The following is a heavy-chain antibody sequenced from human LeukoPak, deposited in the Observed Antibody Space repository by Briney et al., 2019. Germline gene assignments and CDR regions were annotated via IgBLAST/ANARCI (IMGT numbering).Heavy chain of an antibody. V-gene: IGHV1-2*02. Sequence: GASVKVSCKTSGYTFTGSYLHWVRQVPGQGLECIGWTNPSTGGTKSAQQFEGRVTMTMDTSNTTGYLELRSLRLDDTATYYCARGGAFCSITTGHDFDHWGQGTLVIVSS. J-gene: IGHJ4*02. CDR1: GYTFTGSY. CDR3: ARGGAFCSITTGHDFDH. CDR2: TNPSTGGT. D-gene: IGHD2-2*01.